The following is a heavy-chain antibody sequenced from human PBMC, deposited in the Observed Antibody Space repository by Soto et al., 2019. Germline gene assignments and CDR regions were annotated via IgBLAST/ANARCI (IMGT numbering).Heavy chain of an antibody. Sequence: EVQVVESGGGLVQPGGSLRLSCAASGFTFSTYSMNWVRQAPGKGLEWVSYISSTGNTIYYPDSVKGRFTISRDTTTKSLYLQTNSLRAEDTAVYYCARSGYFDYWGQGTLVTVSS. V-gene: IGHV3-48*01. J-gene: IGHJ4*02. CDR3: ARSGYFDY. CDR1: GFTFSTYS. D-gene: IGHD2-8*02. CDR2: ISSTGNTI.